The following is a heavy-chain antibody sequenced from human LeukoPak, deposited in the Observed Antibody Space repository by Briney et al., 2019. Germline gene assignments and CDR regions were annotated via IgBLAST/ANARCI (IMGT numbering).Heavy chain of an antibody. D-gene: IGHD1-1*01. CDR2: INPSDSDT. V-gene: IGHV5-51*01. J-gene: IGHJ4*02. CDR3: ARAWNFDY. Sequence: GESLKISCKGSRYSFTNYWIAWVRQMPGRGLEWMVIINPSDSDTRYSPSFQGQVTISADKSISTAYLQWSSLKASDSAMYYCARAWNFDYWGQGTLVTVSS. CDR1: RYSFTNYW.